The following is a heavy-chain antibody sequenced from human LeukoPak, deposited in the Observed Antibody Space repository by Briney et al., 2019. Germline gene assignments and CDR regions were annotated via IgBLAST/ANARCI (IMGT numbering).Heavy chain of an antibody. D-gene: IGHD5-18*01. CDR3: ASSDYTYGATIPKNY. CDR2: ISSSSSYI. CDR1: GFTFNNYA. J-gene: IGHJ4*02. Sequence: GGSLRLSCAGSGFTFNNYAMTWVRQAPGKGLEWVSSISSSSSYIYYADSVKGRFTISRDNAKNSLYLQMNSLRAADTAVYYCASSDYTYGATIPKNYWGQGTLVTVSS. V-gene: IGHV3-21*04.